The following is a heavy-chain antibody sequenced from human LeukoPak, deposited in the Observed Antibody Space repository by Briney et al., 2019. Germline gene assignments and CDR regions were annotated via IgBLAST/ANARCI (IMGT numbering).Heavy chain of an antibody. Sequence: GASVKVSCKASGYTFTSYYMHWVRQAPGQGLAWMGIINPVGGSTSYAQKSQGRVTMTRDTSTSTVSMELSRLRSEDTAAYYCARDTQFGKRRYFDRYDAFDIWGQGTMVTVSS. CDR2: INPVGGST. V-gene: IGHV1-46*01. D-gene: IGHD3-9*01. CDR1: GYTFTSYY. CDR3: ARDTQFGKRRYFDRYDAFDI. J-gene: IGHJ3*02.